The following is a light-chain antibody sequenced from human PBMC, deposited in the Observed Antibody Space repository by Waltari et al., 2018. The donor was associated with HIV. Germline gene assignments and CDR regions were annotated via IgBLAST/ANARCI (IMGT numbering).Light chain of an antibody. Sequence: QSALTQPASVSGSPGQSVTISCTGTASDFGPYNFVSWYQQHPANVPKAIISRVTSRPSWVPPRLSGSKSGNTASLTLSGLRAEDEALYYCSTHTGNDTLAFGGGTKLTVL. CDR3: STHTGNDTLA. CDR2: RVT. J-gene: IGLJ2*01. CDR1: ASDFGPYNF. V-gene: IGLV2-14*03.